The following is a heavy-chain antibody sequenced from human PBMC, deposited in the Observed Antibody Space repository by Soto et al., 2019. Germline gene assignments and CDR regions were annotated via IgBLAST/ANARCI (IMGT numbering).Heavy chain of an antibody. CDR1: GGSISSYY. V-gene: IGHV4-59*01. CDR2: IYYSGST. Sequence: SETLSLTCTVSGGSISSYYWIWIRQPPGKGLEWIGYIYYSGSTNYNPSLKSRVTISVDTSKNQFSLKLSSVTAADTAVYYCARDLRLERRSYYYYGMDVWGQGTTVTLSS. CDR3: ARDLRLERRSYYYYGMDV. J-gene: IGHJ6*02. D-gene: IGHD1-1*01.